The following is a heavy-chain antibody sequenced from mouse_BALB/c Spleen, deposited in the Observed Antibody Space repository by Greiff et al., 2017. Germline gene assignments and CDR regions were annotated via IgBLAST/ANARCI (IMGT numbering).Heavy chain of an antibody. CDR2: ISSGSSTI. V-gene: IGHV5-17*02. J-gene: IGHJ4*01. CDR3: ARSDGNYVFYAMDY. D-gene: IGHD2-1*01. Sequence: EVKLMESGGGLVQPGGSRKLSCAASGFTFSSFGMHWVRQAPEKGLEWVAYISSGSSTIYYADTVKGRFTISRDNPKNTLFLQMTSLRSEDTAMYYCARSDGNYVFYAMDYWGQGTSVTVSS. CDR1: GFTFSSFG.